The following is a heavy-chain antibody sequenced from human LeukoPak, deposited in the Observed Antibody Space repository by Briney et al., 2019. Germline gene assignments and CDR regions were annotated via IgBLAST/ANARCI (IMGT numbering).Heavy chain of an antibody. CDR3: ARVVDTAMVYLDY. CDR1: GFTVSSNY. V-gene: IGHV3-66*01. J-gene: IGHJ4*02. D-gene: IGHD5-18*01. CDR2: IYSGGST. Sequence: PGGSLRLSCAASGFTVSSNYMSWVRQAPGKGLEWVSVIYSGGSTYYAGSVKGRFTISRDNSKNTLYLQMNSLRAEDTAVYYCARVVDTAMVYLDYWGQGTLVTVSS.